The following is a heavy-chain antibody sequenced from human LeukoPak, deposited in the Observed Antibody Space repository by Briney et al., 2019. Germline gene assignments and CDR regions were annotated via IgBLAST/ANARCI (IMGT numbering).Heavy chain of an antibody. Sequence: GGSLRLSCAASGFTFSSYWMHWVRQAPGKGLEWVSGLNWNAASTGYADSVKGRFTISRDNAKNSLYLQMNSLRAEDTALYYCARVGIYGDYGRYFDYWGQGTLVTVSS. CDR1: GFTFSSYW. V-gene: IGHV3-20*04. CDR2: LNWNAAST. J-gene: IGHJ4*02. D-gene: IGHD4-17*01. CDR3: ARVGIYGDYGRYFDY.